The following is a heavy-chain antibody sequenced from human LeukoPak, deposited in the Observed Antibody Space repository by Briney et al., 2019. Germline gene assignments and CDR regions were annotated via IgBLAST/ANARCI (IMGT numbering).Heavy chain of an antibody. J-gene: IGHJ4*02. Sequence: GGSLRLSCAASGLTFSSHWMHWVRQAPGKGLEWVANIKQDGSEKYYVDSVKGRFTISRDNAKSSLYLQMNSLRVEDTAVYYCTRGVTIVPDYWGQGTLVTVSS. CDR3: TRGVTIVPDY. CDR2: IKQDGSEK. CDR1: GLTFSSHW. V-gene: IGHV3-7*01. D-gene: IGHD2-8*01.